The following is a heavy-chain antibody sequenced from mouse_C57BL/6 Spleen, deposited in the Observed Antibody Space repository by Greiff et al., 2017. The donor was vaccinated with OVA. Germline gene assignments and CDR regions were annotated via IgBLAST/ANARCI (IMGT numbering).Heavy chain of an antibody. J-gene: IGHJ2*01. V-gene: IGHV1-69*01. CDR3: ARGRPWDY. CDR1: GYTFTSYW. CDR2: IDPSDSYT. Sequence: QVHVKQPGAELVMPGASVKLSCKASGYTFTSYWMHWVKQRPGQGLEWIGEIDPSDSYTNYNQKFKGKSTLTVDKSSSTAYMQLSSLTSEDSAVYYCARGRPWDYWGQGTTLTVSS.